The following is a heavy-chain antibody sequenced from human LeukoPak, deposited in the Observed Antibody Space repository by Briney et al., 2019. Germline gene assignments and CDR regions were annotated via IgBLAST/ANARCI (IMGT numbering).Heavy chain of an antibody. J-gene: IGHJ4*02. V-gene: IGHV3-21*01. CDR1: GFTFSSYS. CDR2: ISSSSSYI. D-gene: IGHD1-26*01. Sequence: GGSLRLSCAASGFTFSSYSMNWVRQAPGKGLEWVSSISSSSSYIYYADSVKGRFTISRDNAKNSLYLQMNSLRAEDTAVYYCASPGIVGATRGIDYWGQGTLVTVSS. CDR3: ASPGIVGATRGIDY.